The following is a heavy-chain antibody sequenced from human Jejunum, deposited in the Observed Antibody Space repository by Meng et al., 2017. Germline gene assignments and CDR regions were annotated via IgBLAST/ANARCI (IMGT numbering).Heavy chain of an antibody. CDR1: GFSLSSSS. CDR3: AKLVKS. V-gene: IGHV3-23*04. CDR2: ITGSAGST. D-gene: IGHD4-23*01. J-gene: IGHJ4*02. Sequence: VQLGESGGDLVQPGGSLRLSCAASGFSLSSSSMSWVRQAPGKGLEWVSVITGSAGSTYYADSVEGRFTTSRDISKNTLYLQMNSLRAEDTAVYYCAKLVKSWGQGTLVTVSS.